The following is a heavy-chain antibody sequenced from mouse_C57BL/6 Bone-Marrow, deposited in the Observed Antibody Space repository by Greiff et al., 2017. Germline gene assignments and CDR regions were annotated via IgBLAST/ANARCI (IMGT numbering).Heavy chain of an antibody. CDR1: GYTFTSYW. Sequence: VQLQQPGAELVMPGASVKLSCKASGYTFTSYWMHWVKQRPGQGLAWIGEIDPSDSYTNYNQKFKGKSTLTVNKSSSTAYRQLSSLSSEDSAVYYCARTWFDYWGQGTTLTVSS. V-gene: IGHV1-69*01. J-gene: IGHJ2*01. CDR2: IDPSDSYT. CDR3: ARTWFDY.